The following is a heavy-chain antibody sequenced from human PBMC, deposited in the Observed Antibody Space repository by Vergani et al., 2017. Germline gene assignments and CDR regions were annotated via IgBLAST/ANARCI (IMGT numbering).Heavy chain of an antibody. CDR3: ARVTVTTEGFFDL. V-gene: IGHV4-34*01. Sequence: QVHLQESGAGLLRPSETLFLTCTVHGGPLSGYFWGWIRQPPGKGLEWIGEMSHRGISNYNPSLKSRVTLSLDLSHNKFSLTLKSMTAADTALYYCARVTVTTEGFFDLWGQGTLVTVSS. J-gene: IGHJ5*02. CDR1: GGPLSGYF. CDR2: MSHRGIS. D-gene: IGHD4-17*01.